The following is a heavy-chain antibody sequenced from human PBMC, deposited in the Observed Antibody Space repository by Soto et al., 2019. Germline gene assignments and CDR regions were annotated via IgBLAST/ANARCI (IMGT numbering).Heavy chain of an antibody. CDR2: IYNSGST. Sequence: SETLSLTCTVPGGSISSGDYYWSWIRQHPGKGLEWIGHIYNSGSTYYNPSLKSRVTISVDTSKNQFSLKLNSVTAADTAVYYCASIWFGDFDYWGHGTLVTVSS. CDR1: GGSISSGDYY. D-gene: IGHD3-10*01. CDR3: ASIWFGDFDY. V-gene: IGHV4-31*03. J-gene: IGHJ4*01.